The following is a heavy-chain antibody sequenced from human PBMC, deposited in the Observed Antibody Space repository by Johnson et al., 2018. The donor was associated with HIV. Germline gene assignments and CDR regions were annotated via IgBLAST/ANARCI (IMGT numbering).Heavy chain of an antibody. CDR2: INWNGGST. V-gene: IGHV3-20*04. Sequence: VQLVESGGGVVRPGGSLRLSCAASEFTFDGYDMSWVRQAPGKGLEWVSGINWNGGSTVYADSVKGRFPISRDNAKNSLFLQMNSLKAEDTAFYYCAREGGYCSITGCSEDAFDIWGQGTMVTVSS. D-gene: IGHD2-2*01. CDR3: AREGGYCSITGCSEDAFDI. CDR1: EFTFDGYD. J-gene: IGHJ3*02.